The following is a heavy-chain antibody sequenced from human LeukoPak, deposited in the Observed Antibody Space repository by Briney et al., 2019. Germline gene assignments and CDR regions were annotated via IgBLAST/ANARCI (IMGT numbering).Heavy chain of an antibody. CDR1: GFTFSSYA. CDR2: ISGSGGST. V-gene: IGHV3-23*01. J-gene: IGHJ4*02. Sequence: GGSLRLSWAASGFTFSSYAMSWVRQAPGKGLEWVSAISGSGGSTYYADSVKGRFTISRDNSKSTLYLQMNSLRAEDTAVYYCAKYCGASSCYSGFDYWGQGTLVTVSS. D-gene: IGHD2-15*01. CDR3: AKYCGASSCYSGFDY.